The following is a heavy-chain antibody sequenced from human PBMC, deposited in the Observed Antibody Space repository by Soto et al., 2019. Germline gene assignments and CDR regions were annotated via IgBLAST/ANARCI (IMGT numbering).Heavy chain of an antibody. CDR3: ARAGYYDFWSGYYNFDY. CDR2: INGGNDKT. CDR1: GYNFTAYA. Sequence: ASVKVSCKASGYNFTAYAIYWVRQAPRQRLEWLGWINGGNDKTGYAQKLQGRVTMTTDTSTSTAYMELRSLRSDDTAVYYCARAGYYDFWSGYYNFDYWGQGTLVTVSS. V-gene: IGHV1-3*01. D-gene: IGHD3-3*01. J-gene: IGHJ4*02.